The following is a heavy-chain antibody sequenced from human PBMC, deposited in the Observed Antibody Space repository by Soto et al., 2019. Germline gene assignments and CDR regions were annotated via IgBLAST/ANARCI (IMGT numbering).Heavy chain of an antibody. J-gene: IGHJ5*02. V-gene: IGHV3-15*01. D-gene: IGHD3-22*01. Sequence: GGSLRLSCAASGFTFSNAWMSWVRQAPGKGLEWVGRIKSKTDGGTTDYAAPVKGRFTISRDDSKNTLYLQMNSLKTEDTAVYYCTTDQYYYDSSGYYYNWFDPWGQGTLVTVSS. CDR3: TTDQYYYDSSGYYYNWFDP. CDR2: IKSKTDGGTT. CDR1: GFTFSNAW.